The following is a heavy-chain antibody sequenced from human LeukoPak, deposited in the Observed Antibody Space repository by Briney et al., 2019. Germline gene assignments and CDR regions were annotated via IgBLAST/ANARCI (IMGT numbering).Heavy chain of an antibody. J-gene: IGHJ4*02. CDR3: AREGGPYRPLDY. Sequence: SETLSLTCTVSGGSISSSSYYWGWIRQPPGKVLEWIGTIYYTGTTYYNPSLKSRVAISVDKSENHISLKLTSVTAADTAVYYCAREGGPYRPLDYSGQGTLVTVAS. V-gene: IGHV4-39*07. CDR2: IYYTGTT. CDR1: GGSISSSSYY.